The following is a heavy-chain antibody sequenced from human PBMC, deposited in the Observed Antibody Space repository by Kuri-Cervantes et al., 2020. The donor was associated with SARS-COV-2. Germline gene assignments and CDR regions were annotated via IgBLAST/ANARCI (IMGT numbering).Heavy chain of an antibody. V-gene: IGHV3-20*04. J-gene: IGHJ3*02. D-gene: IGHD6-13*01. CDR2: INWNGGST. Sequence: SCKASGGTFSSYAMSWVRQAPGKGLEWVSGINWNGGSTGYADSVKGRLTIPRDNAKNSLYLQMNSLRAEDTALYYCARGSSWAPDAFDIWGQGTMVTVSS. CDR1: GGTFSSYA. CDR3: ARGSSWAPDAFDI.